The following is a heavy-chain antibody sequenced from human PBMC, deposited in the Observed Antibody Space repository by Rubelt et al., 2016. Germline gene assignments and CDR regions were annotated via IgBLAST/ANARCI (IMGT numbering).Heavy chain of an antibody. Sequence: GEGLEWVSSISSGSTYIYHADSVKGRFTISRDNAKNSLYLQMNSLRAEDTAVYYCAKVLVAGTYYYYGMDVWGQGTTVTVSS. D-gene: IGHD6-19*01. J-gene: IGHJ6*02. V-gene: IGHV3-21*04. CDR3: AKVLVAGTYYYYGMDV. CDR2: ISSGSTYI.